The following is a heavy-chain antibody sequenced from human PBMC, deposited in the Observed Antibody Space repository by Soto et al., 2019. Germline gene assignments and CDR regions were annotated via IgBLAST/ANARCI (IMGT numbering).Heavy chain of an antibody. CDR2: IYYSGST. J-gene: IGHJ6*02. Sequence: QVQLQESGPGLVKPSQTLSLTCTVSGGSISSGGYYWNWIRQHPGKGLEWIGYIYYSGSTYYNPSLKSRVTISVDTSKNQFSLKLSSVTAADTAVYYCARDELAMVVTAKPDYYYYGMDVWGQGTTVTVSS. D-gene: IGHD2-21*02. CDR3: ARDELAMVVTAKPDYYYYGMDV. CDR1: GGSISSGGYY. V-gene: IGHV4-31*03.